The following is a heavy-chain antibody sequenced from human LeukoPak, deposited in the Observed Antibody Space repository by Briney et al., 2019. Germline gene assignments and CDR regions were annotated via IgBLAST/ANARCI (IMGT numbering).Heavy chain of an antibody. CDR2: INSDGSST. CDR3: ARAMYTSGWSIDY. Sequence: HPGGSLRLSCAASGFTFSSYWMHWVRQAPGKGLVWVSRINSDGSSTSYADSVKGRFTISRDNAKNTLYLQMNRLRAEDTAVFYCARAMYTSGWSIDYWGQGTLVTVSS. J-gene: IGHJ4*02. V-gene: IGHV3-74*01. CDR1: GFTFSSYW. D-gene: IGHD6-19*01.